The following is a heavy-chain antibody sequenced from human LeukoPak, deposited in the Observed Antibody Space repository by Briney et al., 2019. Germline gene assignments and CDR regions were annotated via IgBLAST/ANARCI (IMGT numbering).Heavy chain of an antibody. CDR1: GFTFRSYS. Sequence: GGSLRLSCAASGFTFRSYSMNWVRQAPGKGLEWVSSISSSSSYIYYADSVKGRFTISRDNAKNSLYLQMNSLRAEDTAVYYCASIWTYYYDSSGHGYWGQGTLVTVSS. V-gene: IGHV3-21*01. J-gene: IGHJ4*02. CDR2: ISSSSSYI. CDR3: ASIWTYYYDSSGHGY. D-gene: IGHD3-22*01.